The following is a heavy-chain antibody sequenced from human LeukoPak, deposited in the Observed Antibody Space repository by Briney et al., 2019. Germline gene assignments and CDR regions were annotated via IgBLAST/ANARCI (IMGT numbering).Heavy chain of an antibody. Sequence: GGSLRLSCAASGFTFSSYSVNWVRQAPGKGLEWISYISGTSSTIYYADSVKGRFTISRDNAKNTLYLQMNNLRAEDTAVYYCARGRYYGMDVWGQGTTVTVSS. CDR3: ARGRYYGMDV. J-gene: IGHJ6*02. V-gene: IGHV3-48*04. CDR2: ISGTSSTI. CDR1: GFTFSSYS.